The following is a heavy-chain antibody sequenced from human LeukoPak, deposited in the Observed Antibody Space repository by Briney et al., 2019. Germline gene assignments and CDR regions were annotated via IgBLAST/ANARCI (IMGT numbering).Heavy chain of an antibody. V-gene: IGHV1-69*13. J-gene: IGHJ3*02. CDR3: ARSALSYYYDSSGYQQSPYAFDI. CDR1: GGTFSSYA. Sequence: SVKVSCKASGGTFSSYAISWVRQAPGQGLEWMGGIIPIFGTANYAQKFQGRVTITADESTSTAYMELSRLRSDDTAVYYCARSALSYYYDSSGYQQSPYAFDIWGQGTMVTVSS. CDR2: IIPIFGTA. D-gene: IGHD3-22*01.